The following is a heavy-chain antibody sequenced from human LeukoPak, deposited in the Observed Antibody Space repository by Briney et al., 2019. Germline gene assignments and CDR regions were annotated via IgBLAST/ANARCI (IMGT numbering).Heavy chain of an antibody. J-gene: IGHJ4*02. CDR2: INAGGGTYT. D-gene: IGHD3-10*01. CDR1: GFTFSSFG. Sequence: GGSLRLSCAASGFTFSSFGMSWVRQAPGKGLEWVSSINAGGGTYTYYADSVKGRFNISRDNSKNTLQLQMNSLRAEDTAVYYCAKRGESGVYYFDFWGQGTLVTVSS. V-gene: IGHV3-23*01. CDR3: AKRGESGVYYFDF.